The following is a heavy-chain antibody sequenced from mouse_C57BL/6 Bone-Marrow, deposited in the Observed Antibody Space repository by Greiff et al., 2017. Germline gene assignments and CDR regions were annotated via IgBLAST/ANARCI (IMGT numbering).Heavy chain of an antibody. CDR1: GYTFTSYG. V-gene: IGHV1-81*01. CDR3: ARSVQLGGSYFDY. D-gene: IGHD4-1*02. J-gene: IGHJ2*01. Sequence: QVQLQQSGAELARPGASVKLSCKASGYTFTSYGISWVKQRTGQGLEWIGEIYPRSGNTYYNEKFKGKATLTADKSSSTAYMELRSLTSEDSAVYFCARSVQLGGSYFDYWGQGTTRTVSS. CDR2: IYPRSGNT.